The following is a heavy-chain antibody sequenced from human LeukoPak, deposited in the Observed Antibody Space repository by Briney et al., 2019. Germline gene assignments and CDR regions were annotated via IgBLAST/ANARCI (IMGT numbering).Heavy chain of an antibody. CDR3: TRTIAVAGTGGRVADY. Sequence: PGGSLRLSCAASGFTFSGSAMHWVRQAAGKGLEWVGRIRSKANSYATAYAASVKGRFTISRDDSKNTAYLQMNSLKTEDTAVYYCTRTIAVAGTGGRVADYWGQGTLVTVSS. J-gene: IGHJ4*02. V-gene: IGHV3-73*01. CDR2: IRSKANSYAT. D-gene: IGHD6-19*01. CDR1: GFTFSGSA.